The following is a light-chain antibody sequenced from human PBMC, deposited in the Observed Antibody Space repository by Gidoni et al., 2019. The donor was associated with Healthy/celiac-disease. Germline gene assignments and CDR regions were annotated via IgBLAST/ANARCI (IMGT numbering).Light chain of an antibody. CDR2: GAS. CDR1: QSVSSN. CDR3: QQDNNWPLS. V-gene: IGKV3-15*01. Sequence: EIVMTQSPATLSVSPGERATLSCRASQSVSSNLAWYQQKPGQAPRLLIYGASTRATGIPARFSGSGAGTEFTLTISSLQSEDFAVYYCQQDNNWPLSFXQXTKLEIK. J-gene: IGKJ2*03.